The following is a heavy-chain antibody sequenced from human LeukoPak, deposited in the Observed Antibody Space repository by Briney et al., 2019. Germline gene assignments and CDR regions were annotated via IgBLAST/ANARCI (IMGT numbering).Heavy chain of an antibody. CDR1: TFTFSNYW. Sequence: GGSLRLSCAASTFTFSNYWMHWVRQAPGKGLEWVSLIKSDGTTEYADSVKGRFTISRDNSKNTLFLQMNSLRVEDTAVYYCARLRRGYWGRGTPVTVSS. CDR2: IKSDGTT. V-gene: IGHV3-74*03. CDR3: ARLRRGY. J-gene: IGHJ4*02.